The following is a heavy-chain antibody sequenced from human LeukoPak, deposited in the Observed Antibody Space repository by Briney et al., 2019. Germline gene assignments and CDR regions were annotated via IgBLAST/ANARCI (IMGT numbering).Heavy chain of an antibody. Sequence: GSLRLSCAASGFTFSSYGMHWVRQAPGKGLEWVAFIRYDGSNKYYADSVKARFTISRDNSKNTLYLQMNSLRAEDTAVYYCARRDYDFWSGYYTAPYYMDVWGKGTTVTVSS. D-gene: IGHD3-3*01. J-gene: IGHJ6*03. V-gene: IGHV3-30*02. CDR2: IRYDGSNK. CDR1: GFTFSSYG. CDR3: ARRDYDFWSGYYTAPYYMDV.